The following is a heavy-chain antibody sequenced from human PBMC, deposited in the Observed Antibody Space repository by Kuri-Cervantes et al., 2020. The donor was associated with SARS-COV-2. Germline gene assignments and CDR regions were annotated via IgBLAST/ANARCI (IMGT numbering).Heavy chain of an antibody. Sequence: ASVKVSCKASGYTFTSYGISWVRQAPGQGLEWMGWISAYNGNTNYAQKLQGRVTMTTDTSTSTAYMELRSLRSDDTAVYYCARTGVRFLEWLSKDADAFEIWGQGTMVTVSS. CDR2: ISAYNGNT. CDR3: ARTGVRFLEWLSKDADAFEI. D-gene: IGHD3-3*01. V-gene: IGHV1-18*01. J-gene: IGHJ3*02. CDR1: GYTFTSYG.